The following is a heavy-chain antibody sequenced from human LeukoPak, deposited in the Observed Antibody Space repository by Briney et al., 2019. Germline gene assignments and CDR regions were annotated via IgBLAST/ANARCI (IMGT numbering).Heavy chain of an antibody. CDR1: GFTFSSYG. Sequence: PGRSLRLSCAASGFTFSSYGMHWVRQAPGKGLEWAADIWYDGSHKYYADSVKGRFAISRDNSKNTLHLQMNSLRAEDTAVYYCARDLLLWFGELSGDSDYWGQGTLVTVSS. J-gene: IGHJ4*02. CDR3: ARDLLLWFGELSGDSDY. V-gene: IGHV3-33*01. CDR2: IWYDGSHK. D-gene: IGHD3-10*01.